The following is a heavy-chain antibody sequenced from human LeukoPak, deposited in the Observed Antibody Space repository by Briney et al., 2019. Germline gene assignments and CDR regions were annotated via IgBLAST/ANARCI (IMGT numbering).Heavy chain of an antibody. CDR2: ICGSGGNM. D-gene: IGHD3-10*01. V-gene: IGHV3-21*01. J-gene: IGHJ4*02. Sequence: GGSLRLSCAASGFTLSSYSMSWIRQAPGKGLDWVSYICGSGGNMYYADSVKGRFTISRDNAKSSLYLQMNSLRDEDTAVYYCARRFGQLLYPLDYWGQGTLVTVSS. CDR1: GFTLSSYS. CDR3: ARRFGQLLYPLDY.